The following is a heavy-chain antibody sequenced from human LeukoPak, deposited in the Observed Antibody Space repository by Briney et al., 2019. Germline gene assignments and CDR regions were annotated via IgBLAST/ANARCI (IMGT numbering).Heavy chain of an antibody. V-gene: IGHV3-74*01. J-gene: IGHJ4*02. CDR3: VRAPSSNWDFDY. D-gene: IGHD7-27*01. CDR2: INTDGSTT. Sequence: GGSLRLSCAASGFTFSNYWMPWVRQPPGKGLLWVSRINTDGSTTHYADSVKGRFTISRDNARDTLYLQMNSLRAEDTAVYHCVRAPSSNWDFDYWDQGTLVTVSS. CDR1: GFTFSNYW.